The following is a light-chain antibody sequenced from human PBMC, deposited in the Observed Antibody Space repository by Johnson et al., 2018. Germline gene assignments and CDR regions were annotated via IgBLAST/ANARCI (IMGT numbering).Light chain of an antibody. Sequence: QSVLTQPPSVSAAPGQKVTISCSGSSSNIGNNYVSWYQQLPGTAPKLLIYENNKRPSGIPDRFSGSKSGTSATLGITGLQTGDEADYYCGTWDSSLSAGNVSETGTKGTVL. CDR1: SSNIGNNY. CDR2: ENN. J-gene: IGLJ1*01. V-gene: IGLV1-51*02. CDR3: GTWDSSLSAGNV.